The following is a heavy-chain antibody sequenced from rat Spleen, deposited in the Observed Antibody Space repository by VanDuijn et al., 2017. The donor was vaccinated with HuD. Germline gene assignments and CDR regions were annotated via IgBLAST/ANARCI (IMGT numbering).Heavy chain of an antibody. J-gene: IGHJ2*01. Sequence: EVQLQESGPGLVKPSHSLSLTCSVTGYSITSNYWGWIRKFPGNKMEWTGYIDFSGSTGYNPSLKARISITSDLSKNQFFLQLNSVSTEDTAIYYCARYRDTYGHVGIFDYWGQGVRVTVSP. D-gene: IGHD2-5*01. CDR3: ARYRDTYGHVGIFDY. CDR2: IDFSGST. CDR1: GYSITSNY. V-gene: IGHV3-1*01.